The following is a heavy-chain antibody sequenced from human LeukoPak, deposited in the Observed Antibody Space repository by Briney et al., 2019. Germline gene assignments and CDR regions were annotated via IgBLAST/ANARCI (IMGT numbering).Heavy chain of an antibody. CDR3: ARDYDSSGYYENWYFDL. CDR2: ISSNGNTI. D-gene: IGHD3-22*01. CDR1: GFTFSVYY. J-gene: IGHJ2*01. Sequence: PGGSLRLSCAASGFTFSVYYMNWIRQAPGKGLEWVSYISSNGNTIYEADSVKGRFTISRDNAKNSLYLQMNSLRAEDTAVYYCARDYDSSGYYENWYFDLWGRGTLVTVSS. V-gene: IGHV3-11*04.